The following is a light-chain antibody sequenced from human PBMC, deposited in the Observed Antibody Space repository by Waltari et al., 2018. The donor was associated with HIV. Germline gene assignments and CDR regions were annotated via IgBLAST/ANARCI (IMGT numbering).Light chain of an antibody. Sequence: SVLTQPPSVSGAPGQRLTISCTGSSSNIGAGYDVHWYQQIPGTAPKLLIYGHCRRPSVGPDLVGGSKSGPSASRAITGLRAVDEADYYGQSYDSGLSVCVFGGGTKLTGL. CDR3: QSYDSGLSVCV. CDR2: GHC. J-gene: IGLJ3*02. V-gene: IGLV1-40*01. CDR1: SSNIGAGYD.